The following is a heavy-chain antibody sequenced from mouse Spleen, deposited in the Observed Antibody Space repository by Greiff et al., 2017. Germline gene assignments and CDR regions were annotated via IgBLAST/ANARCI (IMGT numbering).Heavy chain of an antibody. V-gene: IGHV14-3*01. J-gene: IGHJ2*01. CDR3: ARSYYGNCLDY. CDR1: GYTFTSYW. Sequence: EVQLQQPGTELVKPGASVKLSCKASGYTFTSYWMHWVKQRPEQGLEWIGRIDPANGNTKYAPKFQGKATITADTSSNTAYLQLSSLTSEDTAIYYCARSYYGNCLDYWGQGTTLTVSS. CDR2: IDPANGNT. D-gene: IGHD2-10*01.